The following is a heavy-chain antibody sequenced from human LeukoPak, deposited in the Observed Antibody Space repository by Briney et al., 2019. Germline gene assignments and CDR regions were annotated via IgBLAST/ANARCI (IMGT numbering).Heavy chain of an antibody. CDR2: INHSGGT. CDR1: GGSFSGYY. D-gene: IGHD5-12*01. V-gene: IGHV4-34*01. CDR3: ARDGWLRFFDY. J-gene: IGHJ4*02. Sequence: SETLSLTCAVYGGSFSGYYWSWIRQPPGKGLEWIGEINHSGGTNYNPSLKSRVTISVDTSKNQFSLKLSSVTAADTAVYYCARDGWLRFFDYWGQGTLVTVSS.